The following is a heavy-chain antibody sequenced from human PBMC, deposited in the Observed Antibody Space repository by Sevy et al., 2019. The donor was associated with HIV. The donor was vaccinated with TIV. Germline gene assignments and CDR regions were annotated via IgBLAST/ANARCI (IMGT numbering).Heavy chain of an antibody. CDR1: GFTFSSYW. CDR2: IKQDGSEK. V-gene: IGHV3-7*01. J-gene: IGHJ6*02. CDR3: ARGRYYYGSGSYYSPGYYYYGMDV. D-gene: IGHD3-10*01. Sequence: GGSLRLSCAASGFTFSSYWMSWVRQAPGKGLGWVANIKQDGSEKYYVDSVKGRFTISRDNAKNSLYRQMNSVRAEDTAVYYCARGRYYYGSGSYYSPGYYYYGMDVWGQGTTVTVSS.